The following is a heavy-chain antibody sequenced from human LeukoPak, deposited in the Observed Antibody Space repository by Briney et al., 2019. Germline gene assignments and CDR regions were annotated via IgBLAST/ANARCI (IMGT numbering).Heavy chain of an antibody. CDR2: IYYSGST. CDR1: GGSISSGGYS. D-gene: IGHD2-15*01. V-gene: IGHV4-61*08. J-gene: IGHJ5*02. Sequence: PSETLSLTSAVSGGSISSGGYSWSWIRQPPGKGLEWIGYIYYSGSTNYNPSLKSRVTISVDTSKNQFSLKLSSVTAADTAVYYCARDLEYCSGGSCYSNWFDPWGQGTLVTVSS. CDR3: ARDLEYCSGGSCYSNWFDP.